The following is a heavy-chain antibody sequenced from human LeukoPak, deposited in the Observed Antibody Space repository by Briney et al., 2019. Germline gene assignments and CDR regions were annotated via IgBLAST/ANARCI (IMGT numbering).Heavy chain of an antibody. J-gene: IGHJ6*02. Sequence: PGGSLRLSCAASGFTFSSYWMSWVRQAPGKGLEWVANIKQDGSEKYYVDSVKGRFTISRDNAKNSLYLQMNSLRAEDTAVYYCARDLSITMVRGPSYYYYYYGMDVWGQGTTVTVSS. CDR2: IKQDGSEK. V-gene: IGHV3-7*01. CDR1: GFTFSSYW. CDR3: ARDLSITMVRGPSYYYYYYGMDV. D-gene: IGHD3-10*01.